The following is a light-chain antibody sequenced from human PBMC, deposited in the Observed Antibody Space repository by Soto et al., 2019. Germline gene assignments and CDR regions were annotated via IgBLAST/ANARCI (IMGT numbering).Light chain of an antibody. Sequence: QSVLTQPPSASGTPGQRVTISCSGSSSNIGSNYVYWYQQLPGTAPKLLIYRNNQRPSGVPDRFSGSKSGTSASLAISGLRSEDEADYYGAAWDDSRSGWVFGGGTKLPVL. CDR1: SSNIGSNY. CDR3: AAWDDSRSGWV. V-gene: IGLV1-47*01. J-gene: IGLJ3*02. CDR2: RNN.